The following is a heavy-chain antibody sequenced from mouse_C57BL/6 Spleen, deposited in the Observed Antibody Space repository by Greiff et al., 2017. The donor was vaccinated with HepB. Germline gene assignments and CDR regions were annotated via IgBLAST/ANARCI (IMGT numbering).Heavy chain of an antibody. J-gene: IGHJ4*01. V-gene: IGHV10-1*01. CDR3: VRSDGGYYVDYAMDY. CDR2: IRSKSNNYAT. Sequence: DVQLQESGGGLVQPQGSLKLSCAASGFSFNTYAMNWVRQAPGKGLEWVARIRSKSNNYATYYADSVKDRFTISRDDSESMLYLQMNNLKTEDTAMYYCVRSDGGYYVDYAMDYWGQGTSVTVSS. CDR1: GFSFNTYA. D-gene: IGHD2-3*01.